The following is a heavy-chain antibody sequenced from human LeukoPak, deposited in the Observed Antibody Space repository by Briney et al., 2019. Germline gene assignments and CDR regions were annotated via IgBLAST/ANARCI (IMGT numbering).Heavy chain of an antibody. J-gene: IGHJ4*02. CDR1: GFTFSNYA. D-gene: IGHD1-7*01. CDR3: AKGTAGSFDY. CDR2: ISGSGGST. Sequence: GGSLRLSCAASGFTFSNYAMSWVRQAPGKGLEWVSAISGSGGSTYYADSVKGRFTISRDNSKNTLYLQMNSLRAEDTALYYCAKGTAGSFDYWGQGTLVTVSS. V-gene: IGHV3-23*01.